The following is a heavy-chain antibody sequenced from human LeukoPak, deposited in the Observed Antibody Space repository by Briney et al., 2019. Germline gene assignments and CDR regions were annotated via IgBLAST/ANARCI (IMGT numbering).Heavy chain of an antibody. CDR2: ITWNGDNT. V-gene: IGHV3-20*04. J-gene: IGHJ6*03. D-gene: IGHD2-2*02. CDR3: ARAYTNSRHYYYYYMDV. CDR1: GFTFDDYG. Sequence: GGSLRLSCAASGFTFDDYGMSWVRQAPGKGLEWVSGITWNGDNTVYADSVKGRLAIYRDNEKNSLYLQMNSLRAEDTALYYCARAYTNSRHYYYYYMDVWGKGTTVTVSS.